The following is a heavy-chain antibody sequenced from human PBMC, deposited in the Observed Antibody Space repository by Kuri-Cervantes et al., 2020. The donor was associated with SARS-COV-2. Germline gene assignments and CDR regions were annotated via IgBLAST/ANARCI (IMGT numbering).Heavy chain of an antibody. V-gene: IGHV3-33*01. CDR1: GFTFSSYG. J-gene: IGHJ4*02. Sequence: GGSLRLSCAASGFTFSSYGMHWVRQAPGKGLEWVAVIWYDGSNKYYADSVKGRFTISRDNSKNTLYLQMNSLRGEDTAVYYCVRDGDHWNFDYWGQGTLVTVSS. CDR3: VRDGDHWNFDY. D-gene: IGHD1-1*01. CDR2: IWYDGSNK.